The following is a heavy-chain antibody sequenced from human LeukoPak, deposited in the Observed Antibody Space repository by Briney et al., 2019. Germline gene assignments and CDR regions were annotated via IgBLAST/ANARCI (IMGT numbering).Heavy chain of an antibody. V-gene: IGHV3-30*03. CDR2: ISYDGSNK. CDR3: AREGQYFDWLLSTDLFDY. Sequence: GGSLRLSCAASGFTFSSYGMHWVRQAPGKGLEWVAVISYDGSNKYYADSVKGRFTISRDNSKNTLYLQMNSLRAEDTAVYYCAREGQYFDWLLSTDLFDYWGQGTLVTVSS. J-gene: IGHJ4*02. D-gene: IGHD3-9*01. CDR1: GFTFSSYG.